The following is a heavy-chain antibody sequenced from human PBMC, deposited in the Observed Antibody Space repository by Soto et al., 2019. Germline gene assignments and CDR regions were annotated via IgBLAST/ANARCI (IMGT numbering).Heavy chain of an antibody. CDR2: ISSGSDFI. V-gene: IGHV3-21*06. D-gene: IGHD1-26*01. J-gene: IGHJ5*02. CDR1: FSMYS. Sequence: EVQVVESGGGLVKPGGSLRLSCNFSFSMYSMDWVRQAPGKGLEWVASISSGSDFIKYADSVKGRFTISRDNTKNSVSLQMRSLRVEDTAMYYCTRDQGGSYDSWFDPWGRGTLVTFSS. CDR3: TRDQGGSYDSWFDP.